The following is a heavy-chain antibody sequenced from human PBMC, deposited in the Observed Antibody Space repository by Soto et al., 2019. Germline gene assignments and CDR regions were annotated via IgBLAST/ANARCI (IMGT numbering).Heavy chain of an antibody. D-gene: IGHD3-22*01. CDR1: GFSLSTSGVG. V-gene: IGHV2-5*01. J-gene: IGHJ3*02. CDR2: IYWNDDK. CDR3: AHSRSYYYDSSGYYSLNDAFDI. Sequence: ESGPTLVNPTQTLTLTCTFSGFSLSTSGVGVGWIRQPPGKALEWLALIYWNDDKRYSPSLKSRLTITKDTSKNQVVLTMTNMDPVDTATYYCAHSRSYYYDSSGYYSLNDAFDIWGQGTMVTVSS.